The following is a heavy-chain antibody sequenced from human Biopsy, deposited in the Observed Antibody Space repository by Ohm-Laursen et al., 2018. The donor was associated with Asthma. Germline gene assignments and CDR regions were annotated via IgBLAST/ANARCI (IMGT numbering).Heavy chain of an antibody. J-gene: IGHJ5*02. CDR3: ARLADCSGGACYSYGWFDP. D-gene: IGHD2-15*01. CDR2: ASHTGST. CDR1: GGSIRSHD. V-gene: IGHV4-59*11. Sequence: GTLSLTCPVSGGSIRSHDWTCTGLRPGKGLEYIGNASHTGSTNYNPSLKSRVTMSLDTSKTQFSLRLTSVTPADTAVYYCARLADCSGGACYSYGWFDPWGQGTRVTVSS.